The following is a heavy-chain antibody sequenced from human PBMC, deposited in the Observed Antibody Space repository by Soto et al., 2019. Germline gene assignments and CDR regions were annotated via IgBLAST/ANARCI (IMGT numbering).Heavy chain of an antibody. J-gene: IGHJ6*02. CDR1: VYTFTSYG. CDR3: ARVLITMIPYGMDV. CDR2: ISAYNGNT. D-gene: IGHD3-22*01. V-gene: IGHV1-18*01. Sequence: QVQLVRSGPEVKKPGASVKVSGKASVYTFTSYGISGGRQAPGQGLEWMGWISAYNGNTNYAQKLQGRVTMTTDTSTSTAYMELRSLRSDDTAVYYCARVLITMIPYGMDVWGQGTTVTVSS.